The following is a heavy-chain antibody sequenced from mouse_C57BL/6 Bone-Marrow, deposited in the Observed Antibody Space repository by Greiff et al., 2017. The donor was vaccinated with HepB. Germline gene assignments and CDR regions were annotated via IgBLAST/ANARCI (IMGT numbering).Heavy chain of an antibody. J-gene: IGHJ3*01. CDR2: INPYNGGT. CDR3: VPYYYGSSYGFAY. Sequence: EVQLQQSGPVLVKPGASVKMSCKASGYTFTDYYMNWVKQSHGKSLEWIGVINPYNGGTSYNQKFKGKATLTVDKSSSTAYMELNSLTSEDSAVYYCVPYYYGSSYGFAYWGQGTLVTVSA. V-gene: IGHV1-19*01. CDR1: GYTFTDYY. D-gene: IGHD1-1*01.